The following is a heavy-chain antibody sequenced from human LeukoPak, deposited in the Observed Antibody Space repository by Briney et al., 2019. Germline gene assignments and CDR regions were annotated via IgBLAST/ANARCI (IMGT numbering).Heavy chain of an antibody. CDR2: ISYDGSNK. V-gene: IGHV3-30*03. J-gene: IGHJ4*02. Sequence: AGGSLRLSCAASGFTFSSYGMHWVRQAPGKGLEWVAVISYDGSNKYYADSVKGRFTISRDNSKNTLYLQMTSLRAEDTAVYYCARGGYYNILTGFRSRILGFDYWGQGTLVTVSS. CDR1: GFTFSSYG. D-gene: IGHD3-9*01. CDR3: ARGGYYNILTGFRSRILGFDY.